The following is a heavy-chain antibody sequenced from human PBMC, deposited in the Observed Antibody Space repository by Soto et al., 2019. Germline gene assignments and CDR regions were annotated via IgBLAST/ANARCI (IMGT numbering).Heavy chain of an antibody. CDR1: GYSFTNND. CDR2: MNPGSGDT. V-gene: IGHV1-8*01. Sequence: ASVKVSCKASGYSFTNNDVSWVRQATGQGLEWMGWMNPGSGDTGYAQKFQGRVTMTRDISIATAYMELSSLRSDDTAIYYCARMETFGSLNWFDPWGQGALVTVSS. CDR3: ARMETFGSLNWFDP. D-gene: IGHD3-16*01. J-gene: IGHJ5*02.